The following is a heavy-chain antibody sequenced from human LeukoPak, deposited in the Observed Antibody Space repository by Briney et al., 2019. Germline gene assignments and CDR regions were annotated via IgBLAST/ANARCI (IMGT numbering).Heavy chain of an antibody. CDR3: AREVSEGFDF. D-gene: IGHD3-22*01. J-gene: IGHJ4*02. CDR2: FGTRSTSV. V-gene: IGHV3-21*01. CDR1: GFTFSGYS. Sequence: KAGGSLRLSCTASGFTFSGYSMNWIRQAPGKGLEWVSSFGTRSTSVYHAGSVKGRFAISRDNAKNSLYLQMNSLRAEDAALYYRAREVSEGFDFWGQGTLVTVSS.